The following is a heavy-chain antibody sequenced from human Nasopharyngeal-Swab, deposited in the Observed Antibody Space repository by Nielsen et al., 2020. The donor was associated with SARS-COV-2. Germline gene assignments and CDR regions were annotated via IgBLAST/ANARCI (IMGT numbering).Heavy chain of an antibody. V-gene: IGHV4-59*01. Sequence: SETLSLTCTVSGGSISSYYWSWIRQPPGKGLEWIGYIYYSGSTNYNPSLMSRVTISVDTSKNQFSLKLSSVTAADTAVYYCARVDFWSGYPYYYYYYMDVWGKGTTVTVSS. CDR1: GGSISSYY. CDR2: IYYSGST. J-gene: IGHJ6*03. D-gene: IGHD3-3*01. CDR3: ARVDFWSGYPYYYYYYMDV.